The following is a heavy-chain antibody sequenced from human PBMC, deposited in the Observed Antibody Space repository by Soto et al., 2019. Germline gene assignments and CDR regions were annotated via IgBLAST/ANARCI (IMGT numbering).Heavy chain of an antibody. V-gene: IGHV5-51*01. Sequence: GESLKISCKGSGYSFTSYWIGWVRQMPGKGLEWMGIIYPGDSDTRYSPSFQGQVTISADKSISTAYLQWSSLKASDTAMYYCARQYGSGSYYKVDYYYYGMDVWGQGTTVTVSS. CDR1: GYSFTSYW. J-gene: IGHJ6*02. CDR3: ARQYGSGSYYKVDYYYYGMDV. D-gene: IGHD3-10*01. CDR2: IYPGDSDT.